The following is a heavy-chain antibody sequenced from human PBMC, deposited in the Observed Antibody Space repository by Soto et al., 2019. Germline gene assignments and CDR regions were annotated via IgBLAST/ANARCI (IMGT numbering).Heavy chain of an antibody. V-gene: IGHV1-3*01. CDR2: INADNGNT. Sequence: NVYWKTSGYTLTIYLRDWGRHTQEQRLEWMGWINADNGNTKYSQKFQGRVTITRDTSASTAYMELSSLRSEDTAVYFCARDGSGIIVATIFAGTGYSSSWYADWGQGTLVTGSS. J-gene: IGHJ4*02. CDR3: ARDGSGIIVATIFAGTGYSSSWYAD. D-gene: IGHD6-13*01. CDR1: GYTLTIYL.